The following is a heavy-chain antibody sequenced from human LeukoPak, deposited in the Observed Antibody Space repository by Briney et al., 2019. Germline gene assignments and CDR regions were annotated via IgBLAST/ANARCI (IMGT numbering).Heavy chain of an antibody. V-gene: IGHV4-59*08. CDR1: GDSISSYY. Sequence: SETLSLTCTVSGDSISSYYWSWIRQPPGKGLEWIGYIYYSGGTDCNPSLKSRVTISVDTSKNQFSLKLRSVTAADTAVYYCARHVTVSGPYDASDRGGQGTMVTVSP. J-gene: IGHJ3*02. CDR2: IYYSGGT. D-gene: IGHD3-10*01. CDR3: ARHVTVSGPYDASDR.